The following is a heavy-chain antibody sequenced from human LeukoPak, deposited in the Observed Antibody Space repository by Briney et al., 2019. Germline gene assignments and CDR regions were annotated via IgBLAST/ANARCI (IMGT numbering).Heavy chain of an antibody. J-gene: IGHJ5*02. V-gene: IGHV4-30-2*01. CDR3: ARDDPAA. Sequence: SETLSLTCAVSGGSISSGGYSWSWIRQPPGKGLEWIGYIYHSGSTYYNPSLKSRVTMSVDTSKNQFSLKLSSVTAADTAVYYCARDDPAAWGQGTLVTVSS. CDR2: IYHSGST. CDR1: GGSISSGGYS.